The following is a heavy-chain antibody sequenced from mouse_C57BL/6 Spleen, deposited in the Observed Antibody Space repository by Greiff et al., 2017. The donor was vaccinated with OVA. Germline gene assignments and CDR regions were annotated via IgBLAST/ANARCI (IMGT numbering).Heavy chain of an antibody. CDR3: ARSGGLRNYFDY. J-gene: IGHJ2*01. CDR1: GYTFTSYW. Sequence: QVQLKQSGAELVRPGSSVKLSCKASGYTFTSYWMHWVKQRPIQGLEWIGNIDPSDSETHYTQKFKDKATLTVDKSSSTAYMQLSSLTSEDSAVYYCARSGGLRNYFDYWGQGTTLTVSS. V-gene: IGHV1-52*01. D-gene: IGHD1-1*01. CDR2: IDPSDSET.